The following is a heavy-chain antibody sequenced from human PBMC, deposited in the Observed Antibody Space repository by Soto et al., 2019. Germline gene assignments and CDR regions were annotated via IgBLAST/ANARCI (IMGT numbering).Heavy chain of an antibody. D-gene: IGHD2-15*01. CDR2: IHHREST. V-gene: IGHV4-4*02. Sequence: SETLSLTCAVSGGSVRSNNWRFWVRQPPGKGREGSGEIHHRESTNLNPSLKSRVTISVDRSKNEFSLKVKSVTAADTAVYYCWCRVEDISYDYYGMDVWGQGTTVTVSS. J-gene: IGHJ6*02. CDR1: GGSVRSNNW. CDR3: WCRVEDISYDYYGMDV.